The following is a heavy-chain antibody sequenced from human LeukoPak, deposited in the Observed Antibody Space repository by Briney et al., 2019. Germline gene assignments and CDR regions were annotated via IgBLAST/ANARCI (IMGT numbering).Heavy chain of an antibody. J-gene: IGHJ4*02. CDR3: ASANYDYVWGSYRLDY. Sequence: ASVKVSCKASGYTFTSYYMHWVLQAPGQGLEWMGIINPSGGSTSYAQKFQGRVTMTRDTSTSTVYMELSSLRSEDTAVYYCASANYDYVWGSYRLDYWGQGTLVTVSS. D-gene: IGHD3-16*02. CDR2: INPSGGST. CDR1: GYTFTSYY. V-gene: IGHV1-46*01.